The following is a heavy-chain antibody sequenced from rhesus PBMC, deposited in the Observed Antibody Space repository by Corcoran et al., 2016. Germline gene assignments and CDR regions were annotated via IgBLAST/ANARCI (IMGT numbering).Heavy chain of an antibody. V-gene: IGHV4-106*01. CDR1: GGSISDDYY. CDR2: IYDSGGGT. Sequence: QVQLQESGPGLVKPSETLSLTCAVSGGSISDDYYWSWIRQPPGKRLEWIGYIYDSGGGTNYNPSLKNRVPISNDTSKNQFSLKLSSVTAADTAVYYCARDPTYNWNSLLLWYWGQGVLVTVSS. CDR3: ARDPTYNWNSLLLWY. D-gene: IGHD1-26*01. J-gene: IGHJ4*01.